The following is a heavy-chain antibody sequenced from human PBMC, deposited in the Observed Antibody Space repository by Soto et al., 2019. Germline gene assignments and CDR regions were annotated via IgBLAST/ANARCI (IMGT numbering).Heavy chain of an antibody. J-gene: IGHJ4*02. V-gene: IGHV1-69*19. Sequence: QVQLVQSGAEVKKPGSSVKVSCKASGGTFSSYAISWVRQAPGQVLDWMGGISPISGTANYAQKFQGRVTIRAGESTGTAYIELSSLRCEDMAVYYCASGELTTVTYWGQGPLVTV. CDR1: GGTFSSYA. CDR2: ISPISGTA. D-gene: IGHD4-17*01. CDR3: ASGELTTVTY.